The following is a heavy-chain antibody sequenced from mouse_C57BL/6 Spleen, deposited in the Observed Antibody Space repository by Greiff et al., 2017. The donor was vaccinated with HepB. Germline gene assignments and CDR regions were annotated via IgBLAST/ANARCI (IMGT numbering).Heavy chain of an antibody. Sequence: VMLVESGPGLVQPSQSLSITCTVSGFSLTSYGVHWVRQPPGKGLEWLGVIWSGGSTDYNAAFISRLSISKDNSKSQVFFKMNSLQADDTAIYYCAKNSVVATYYYAMDYWGQGTSVTVSS. CDR2: IWSGGST. CDR1: GFSLTSYG. D-gene: IGHD1-1*01. J-gene: IGHJ4*01. CDR3: AKNSVVATYYYAMDY. V-gene: IGHV2-4*01.